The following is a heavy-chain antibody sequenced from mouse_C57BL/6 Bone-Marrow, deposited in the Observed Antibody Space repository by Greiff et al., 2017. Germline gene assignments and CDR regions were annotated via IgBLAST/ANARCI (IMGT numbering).Heavy chain of an antibody. J-gene: IGHJ4*01. CDR1: GYAFTNYL. Sequence: QVQLQQSGAELVRPGTSVKVSCKASGYAFTNYLIEWVKQRPGQGLEWIGVINPGSGGTNYNEKFKGKATLTADKSSSTAYMQLSSLTSEDSAVYFCARKAYYSNPGARDYWGQGTSVTVSS. D-gene: IGHD2-5*01. CDR3: ARKAYYSNPGARDY. V-gene: IGHV1-54*01. CDR2: INPGSGGT.